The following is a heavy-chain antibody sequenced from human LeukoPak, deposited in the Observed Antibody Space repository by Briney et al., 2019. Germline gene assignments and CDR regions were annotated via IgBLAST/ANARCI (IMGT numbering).Heavy chain of an antibody. V-gene: IGHV1-46*01. J-gene: IGHJ4*02. D-gene: IGHD3-3*01. CDR1: GYTFTSYY. CDR3: ARAVTIFGVVIPNDY. CDR2: INPSGGST. Sequence: ASVKVSCKASGYTFTSYYMHWVRQAPGQGLEWMGIINPSGGSTSYAQKFQGRVTMTRDTSTSTVYMELGSLRSEDTAVYYCARAVTIFGVVIPNDYWGQGTLVTVSS.